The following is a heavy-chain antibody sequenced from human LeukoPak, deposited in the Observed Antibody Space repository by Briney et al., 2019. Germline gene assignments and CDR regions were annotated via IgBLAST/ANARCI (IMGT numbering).Heavy chain of an antibody. V-gene: IGHV3-23*01. Sequence: GGSLRLSCAASGFTFSSYAMSWVRQAPGKGLEWVSAISGSGGGTYYADSVKGRFTISRDNSKNALYLQMNSLRAEDTAVYYCAKDEFRTLYSSGWYAGWGQGTLVTVSS. CDR1: GFTFSSYA. D-gene: IGHD6-19*01. CDR3: AKDEFRTLYSSGWYAG. J-gene: IGHJ4*02. CDR2: ISGSGGGT.